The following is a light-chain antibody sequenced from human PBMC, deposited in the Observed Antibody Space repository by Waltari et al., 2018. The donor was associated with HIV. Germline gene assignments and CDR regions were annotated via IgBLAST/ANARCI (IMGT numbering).Light chain of an antibody. CDR3: QAWDSGTIV. Sequence: SYDLTQPPSVSVSSGQTATVPCSGVNLGHKYVSWYQQRSCQSPVLVIYQDTKRPPGIPERFFGSTSENTATLTINETQPLDEAHYSCQAWDSGTIVFGGGTSLTVL. CDR2: QDT. J-gene: IGLJ3*02. CDR1: NLGHKY. V-gene: IGLV3-1*01.